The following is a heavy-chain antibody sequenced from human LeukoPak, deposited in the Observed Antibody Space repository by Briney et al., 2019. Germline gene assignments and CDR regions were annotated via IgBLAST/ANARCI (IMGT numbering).Heavy chain of an antibody. V-gene: IGHV4-39*07. CDR2: IYYSGST. CDR3: ARYADGIFY. D-gene: IGHD1-14*01. J-gene: IGHJ4*02. Sequence: PSETLSLTCTVSGGSISSSSYYWGWIRQPPGKGLEWIGSIYYSGSTYYNPSLKSRVTISVDTSKNQFSLKLSSVTAADTAVYYCARYADGIFYWGQGTLVTVSS. CDR1: GGSISSSSYY.